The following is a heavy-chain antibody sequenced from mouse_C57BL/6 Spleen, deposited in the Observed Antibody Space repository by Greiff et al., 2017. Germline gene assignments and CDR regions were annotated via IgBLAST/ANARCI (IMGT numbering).Heavy chain of an antibody. V-gene: IGHV1-52*01. J-gene: IGHJ1*03. CDR1: GYTFTSYW. CDR2: IDPSDSET. Sequence: QVQLQQPGAELVRPGSSVKLSCKASGYTFTSYWMHWVKQRPIQGLEWIGNIDPSDSETHYNQKFKDKATLTVDKSSSTAYMQLSSLTSEDSAVYYCARDYDYDGGHFEVWGTGTTVTVSS. CDR3: ARDYDYDGGHFEV. D-gene: IGHD2-4*01.